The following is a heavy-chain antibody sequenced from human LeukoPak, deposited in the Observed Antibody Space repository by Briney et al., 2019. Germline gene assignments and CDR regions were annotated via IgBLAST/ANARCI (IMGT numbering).Heavy chain of an antibody. Sequence: PSETLSLTCTVSGGSISSYYWSWIRQPAGKGLEWIGRIYTSGSTNYSPSLKSRVTMSVDTSKNQFSLKLSSVTAADTAVYYCARYHNWNDVLFFDYWGQGTLVTVSS. CDR3: ARYHNWNDVLFFDY. V-gene: IGHV4-4*07. CDR1: GGSISSYY. CDR2: IYTSGST. D-gene: IGHD1-20*01. J-gene: IGHJ4*02.